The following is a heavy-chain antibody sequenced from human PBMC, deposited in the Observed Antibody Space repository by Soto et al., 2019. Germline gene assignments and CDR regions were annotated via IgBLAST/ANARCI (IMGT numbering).Heavy chain of an antibody. D-gene: IGHD6-13*01. CDR2: IYWDDDK. CDR3: AHTLAAPGGGDWFDP. CDR1: GFSLSTSGVG. J-gene: IGHJ5*02. V-gene: IGHV2-5*02. Sequence: QITLKESGPTLVKPTQTLTLTCTFSGFSLSTSGVGVGWIRQPPGKALEWLALIYWDDDKRYSPSLKSRLTITKDTSKNQVVLTMTTMDPVDTATYYCAHTLAAPGGGDWFDPWGQGTLVTVSS.